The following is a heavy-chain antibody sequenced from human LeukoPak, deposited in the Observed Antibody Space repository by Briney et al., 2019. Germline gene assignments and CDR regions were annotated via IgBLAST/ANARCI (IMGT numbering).Heavy chain of an antibody. CDR3: ASSALYYSYGLDC. CDR1: GGSISSSSHC. D-gene: IGHD5-18*01. Sequence: SETLSLTCTVSGGSISSSSHCWGWIRQPPGKGLEWIGSIYYSGSTYYNPSLKSRVTISEDTSKKQFSLKLSSVTAADTAVYYCASSALYYSYGLDCWGQGTLVTVSS. CDR2: IYYSGST. V-gene: IGHV4-39*01. J-gene: IGHJ4*02.